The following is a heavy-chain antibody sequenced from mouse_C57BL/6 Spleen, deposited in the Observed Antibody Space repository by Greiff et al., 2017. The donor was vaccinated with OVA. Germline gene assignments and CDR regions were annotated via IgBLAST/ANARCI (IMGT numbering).Heavy chain of an antibody. CDR2: IDPSDSET. J-gene: IGHJ2*01. CDR3: ARNGGLRTVFDY. Sequence: VQLQQPGAELVRPGSSVKLSCKASGYTFTSYWMHWVKQRPIQGLEWIGNIDPSDSETHYNQKFKDKATLTVDKSSSTAYMQLSSLTSEDSAVYYCARNGGLRTVFDYWGQGTTLTVSS. D-gene: IGHD2-4*01. CDR1: GYTFTSYW. V-gene: IGHV1-52*01.